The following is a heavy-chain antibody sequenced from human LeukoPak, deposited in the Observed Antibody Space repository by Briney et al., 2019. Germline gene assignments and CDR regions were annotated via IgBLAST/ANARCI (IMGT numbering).Heavy chain of an antibody. CDR1: GFTFDDYA. Sequence: GGSLRLFCAASGFTFDDYAMHWVRQAPGKGLEWVSGISWNSGSIGYADSVKGRFTISRDNAKNSLYLQMNSLRAEDTALYYCASRGSSRAGGGYWGQGTLVTVSS. CDR3: ASRGSSRAGGGY. D-gene: IGHD6-6*01. V-gene: IGHV3-9*01. J-gene: IGHJ4*02. CDR2: ISWNSGSI.